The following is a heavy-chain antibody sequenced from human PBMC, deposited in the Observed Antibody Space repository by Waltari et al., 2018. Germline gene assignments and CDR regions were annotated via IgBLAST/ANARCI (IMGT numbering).Heavy chain of an antibody. CDR3: ARDGNSGLPNY. D-gene: IGHD3-22*01. Sequence: QVQLQQWGAGLLKPSETLSLTCAVYGGSFSGYYWSWIRQPPGKGLEWIGEINHSGSTNYNPSLKSRVTISVDTSKNQFSLKLRAVTAADTAVYYCARDGNSGLPNYWGQGTLVTVSS. CDR1: GGSFSGYY. V-gene: IGHV4-34*01. CDR2: INHSGST. J-gene: IGHJ4*02.